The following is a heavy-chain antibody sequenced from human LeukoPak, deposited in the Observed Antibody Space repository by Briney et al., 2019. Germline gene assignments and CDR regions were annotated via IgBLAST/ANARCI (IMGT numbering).Heavy chain of an antibody. D-gene: IGHD5-18*01. V-gene: IGHV3-11*01. CDR2: ISSSGSTI. J-gene: IGHJ4*02. CDR3: ARGLSGYTAVGAY. CDR1: RFTFSDYY. Sequence: KPGGSLRLSCAASRFTFSDYYMSWIRQAPGKGLEWVSHISSSGSTIYYADSVKGRFTISRDNAKNSLYLQMDSLRAEDTAVYYCARGLSGYTAVGAYWGQGTLVTVSS.